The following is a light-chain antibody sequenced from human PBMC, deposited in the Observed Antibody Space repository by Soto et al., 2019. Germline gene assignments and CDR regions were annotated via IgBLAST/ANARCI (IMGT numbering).Light chain of an antibody. Sequence: DRVMTQSPDTLSASPGERVSLSCRASQTIYSNVALYQQRPGQPPRLLIYRASSRATGIPARFSGSGSGTEFTLTINSLQSEDFAVYYCQQYQNLWTFGQGTKVDIK. CDR1: QTIYSN. V-gene: IGKV3-15*01. CDR3: QQYQNLWT. J-gene: IGKJ1*01. CDR2: RAS.